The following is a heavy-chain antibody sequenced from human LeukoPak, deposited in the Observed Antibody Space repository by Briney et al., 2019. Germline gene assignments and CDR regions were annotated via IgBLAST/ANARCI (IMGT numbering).Heavy chain of an antibody. CDR2: INHCGST. J-gene: IGHJ4*02. CDR3: ARGGMTYDY. CDR1: GGSFSGYY. Sequence: SETLSLTCAVYGGSFSGYYWSWIRQPPGKGLEWIGEINHCGSTNYNPSLKSRVTISVDTSKNQFSLKLSSVTAADTAVYYCARGGMTYDYWGQGTLVTVSS. V-gene: IGHV4-34*01.